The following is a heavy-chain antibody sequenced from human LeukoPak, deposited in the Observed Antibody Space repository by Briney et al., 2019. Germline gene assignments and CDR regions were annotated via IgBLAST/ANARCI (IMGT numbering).Heavy chain of an antibody. CDR2: IIPIFGTA. V-gene: IGHV1-69*05. Sequence: SVKVSCKASGGTFSSYAISWVRQAPGQGLEWMGRIIPIFGTANYAQKFQGRVTITTDESTSTAYMELSSLRSEDTAVYYRARASSDDTAMATPFAYWGQGTLVTVSS. D-gene: IGHD5-18*01. CDR3: ARASSDDTAMATPFAY. J-gene: IGHJ4*02. CDR1: GGTFSSYA.